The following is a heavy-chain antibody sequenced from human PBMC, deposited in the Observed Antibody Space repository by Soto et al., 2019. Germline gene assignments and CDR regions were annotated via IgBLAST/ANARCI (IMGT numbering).Heavy chain of an antibody. J-gene: IGHJ5*02. Sequence: SETLSLTCSLSGGAIGGYYWSWIRQPPGKALEWIGYVSYSGSTDYHPSLKSRVSISIETSKNQFSLKMISVTAADTAVYYCARHGSDSGWLFFDPWGQGALVTVSS. CDR2: VSYSGST. V-gene: IGHV4-59*08. CDR1: GGAIGGYY. D-gene: IGHD6-19*01. CDR3: ARHGSDSGWLFFDP.